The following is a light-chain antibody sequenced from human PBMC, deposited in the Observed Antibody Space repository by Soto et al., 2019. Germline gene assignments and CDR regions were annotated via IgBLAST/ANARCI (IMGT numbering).Light chain of an antibody. CDR2: GAS. Sequence: EIVMTQSPATLSVSPGERATLSCRASQSISSDLVWYQQKPGQAPRLLIYGASTRASDVPARFSGSGSGTEFTLSITSLQSEDFAVYYCQQYNNRLWTFGQGTKVEIK. J-gene: IGKJ1*01. CDR1: QSISSD. CDR3: QQYNNRLWT. V-gene: IGKV3-15*01.